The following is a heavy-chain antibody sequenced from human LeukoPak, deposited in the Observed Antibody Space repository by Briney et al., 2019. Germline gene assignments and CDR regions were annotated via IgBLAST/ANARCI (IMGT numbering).Heavy chain of an antibody. CDR2: IYYSGST. J-gene: IGHJ4*01. V-gene: IGHV4-39*07. CDR3: VRDPRNWNYFDY. D-gene: IGHD1-20*01. CDR1: GGSISSSSYY. Sequence: PSETLSLTCTVSGGSISSSSYYWGWIRQPPGKGLEWIGNIYYSGSTYYNPSLKSRVTISLDTSKNQFSLKLSSVTAADTAVYYCVRDPRNWNYFDYWGHGILVTVSS.